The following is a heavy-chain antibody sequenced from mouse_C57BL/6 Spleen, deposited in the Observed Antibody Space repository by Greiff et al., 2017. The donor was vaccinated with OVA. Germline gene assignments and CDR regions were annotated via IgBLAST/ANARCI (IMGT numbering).Heavy chain of an antibody. Sequence: EVQLQQSGPGLVKPSQSLSLTCSVTGYSITSGYSWNWIRQFPGNKLEWMGYISYDGSNNYNPSLKNRISITRDTSKNQFFLKLNSVTTEDTATYYCARESPDGSSDYWGQGTTLTVSS. CDR3: ARESPDGSSDY. CDR2: ISYDGSN. CDR1: GYSITSGYS. J-gene: IGHJ2*01. V-gene: IGHV3-6*01. D-gene: IGHD1-1*01.